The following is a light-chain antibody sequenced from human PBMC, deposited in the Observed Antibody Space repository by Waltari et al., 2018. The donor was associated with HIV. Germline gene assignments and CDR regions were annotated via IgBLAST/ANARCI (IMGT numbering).Light chain of an antibody. J-gene: IGLJ3*02. Sequence: QSVLTQPPSVSAAPGQKVTISCSGSSSNIGNNYVSWYQQLPGTAPKLLSYDNNKRPSGITDLFSGSKSGPSATLGITGLQTGDEADYYCGTWDSGLSAVVFGGGTKLTVL. CDR2: DNN. CDR1: SSNIGNNY. CDR3: GTWDSGLSAVV. V-gene: IGLV1-51*01.